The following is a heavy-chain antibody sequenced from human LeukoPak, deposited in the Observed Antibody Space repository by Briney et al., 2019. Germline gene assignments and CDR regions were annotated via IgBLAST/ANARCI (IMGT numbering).Heavy chain of an antibody. J-gene: IGHJ4*02. Sequence: PGGSLRLSCAASGFIFRNHAMHWVRQAPGKGLEWVAVTSYDATKTYYADSVKGRFTISRDNSKNTLYLQMNSLRVEDTAVYYCAREEYGKYYLDYWGQGTLLTVSS. CDR2: TSYDATKT. D-gene: IGHD6-6*01. CDR3: AREEYGKYYLDY. V-gene: IGHV3-30-3*01. CDR1: GFIFRNHA.